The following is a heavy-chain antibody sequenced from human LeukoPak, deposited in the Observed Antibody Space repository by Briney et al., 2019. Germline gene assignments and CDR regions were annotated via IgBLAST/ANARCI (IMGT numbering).Heavy chain of an antibody. CDR1: GYTFTSYD. Sequence: ASVKVSCKASGYTFTSYDINWVRQATGQGLEWMGWMNPNSGNTGYAQKFRGRVTITRNTSISTAYMELSSLRSEDTAVYYCARQVPAARRYYYYMDVWGKGTTVTVPS. CDR3: ARQVPAARRYYYYMDV. J-gene: IGHJ6*03. V-gene: IGHV1-8*03. D-gene: IGHD2-2*01. CDR2: MNPNSGNT.